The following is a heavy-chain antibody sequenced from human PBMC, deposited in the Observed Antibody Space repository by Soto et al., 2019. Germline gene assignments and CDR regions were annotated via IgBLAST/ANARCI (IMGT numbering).Heavy chain of an antibody. CDR1: GFSFSSYA. V-gene: IGHV3-23*01. CDR2: ISASGGST. D-gene: IGHD3-3*01. J-gene: IGHJ6*02. Sequence: EVQLLESGGGLVQPGGSLRVSCAASGFSFSSYAMNWVRQAPGKGLEWVSAISASGGSTYYAAAVEGRFTISRDNSRNTLYLQMNSLRAEDTAEYYCAKDRGGRAIFVVLIIDGMDVWGQGTTVTVSS. CDR3: AKDRGGRAIFVVLIIDGMDV.